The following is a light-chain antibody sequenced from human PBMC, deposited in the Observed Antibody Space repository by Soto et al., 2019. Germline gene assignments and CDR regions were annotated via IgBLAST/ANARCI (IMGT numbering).Light chain of an antibody. CDR3: LQHSGTSPKT. J-gene: IGKJ1*01. Sequence: EIVLKQSPATLSLSTGERATLSCRASQSVSSYLAWYQQKPGQAPRLLIYDASNRATGIPDRFSGSGSGTDFTLNITRLEPEDSAVYYCLQHSGTSPKTFGQGTKVDIK. CDR2: DAS. V-gene: IGKV3-11*01. CDR1: QSVSSY.